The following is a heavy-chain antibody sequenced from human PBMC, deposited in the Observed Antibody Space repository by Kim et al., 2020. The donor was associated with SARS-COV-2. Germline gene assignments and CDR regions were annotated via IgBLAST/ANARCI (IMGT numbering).Heavy chain of an antibody. CDR3: KGSKHPRPNYYCDY. D-gene: IGHD2-15*01. CDR2: IYYSGST. J-gene: IGHJ4*02. V-gene: IGHV4-59*01. Sequence: SETLSLTCTVSGGSISSYYWRWIRQPPGKGLEWIGYIYYSGSTNYNPSLKSRVTISVDTSKNQFSLKLSSVTAADTAVYYCKGSKHPRPNYYCDYWGQGTLVTVSS. CDR1: GGSISSYY.